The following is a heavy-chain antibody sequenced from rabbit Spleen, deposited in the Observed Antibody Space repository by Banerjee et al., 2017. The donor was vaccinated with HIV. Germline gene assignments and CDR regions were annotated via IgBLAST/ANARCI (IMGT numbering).Heavy chain of an antibody. CDR3: ARIPFSAAYGDSGAGPFNL. CDR1: GFSFSSSYY. V-gene: IGHV1S45*01. Sequence: QEQLEESGGDLVKPEGSLTLTCTASGFSFSSSYYMCWVRQAPGKGLEWIACIYVGSRGSTYYASWAKGRFTISKTSSTTVTLQMTSLTAADTATYFCARIPFSAAYGDSGAGPFNLWGPGTLVTVS. CDR2: IYVGSRGST. D-gene: IGHD2-1*01. J-gene: IGHJ4*01.